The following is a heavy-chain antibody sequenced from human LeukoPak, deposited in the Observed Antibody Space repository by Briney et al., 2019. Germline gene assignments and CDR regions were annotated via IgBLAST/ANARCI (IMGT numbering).Heavy chain of an antibody. Sequence: HAGGSLRLSCAASGFTFSTYAMTWVRQAPGKGLGWVSAISGSGGSTYYADSVKGRFTISRDNSKNTLYLQMNTLRAEDTAVYYCAKDYSTSWWFDYWGQGTLVTVSS. CDR3: AKDYSTSWWFDY. J-gene: IGHJ4*02. D-gene: IGHD6-13*01. CDR2: ISGSGGST. CDR1: GFTFSTYA. V-gene: IGHV3-23*01.